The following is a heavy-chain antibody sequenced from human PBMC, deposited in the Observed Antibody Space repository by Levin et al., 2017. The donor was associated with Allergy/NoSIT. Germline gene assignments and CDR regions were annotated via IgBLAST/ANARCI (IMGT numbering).Heavy chain of an antibody. Sequence: GASVKVSCKASGGTFSSYTISWVRQAPGQGLEWMGRIIPILGIANYAQKFQGRVTITADKSTSTAYMELSSLRSEDTAVYYCATKGNYYDSSGPDYWGQGTLVTVSS. D-gene: IGHD3-22*01. J-gene: IGHJ4*02. V-gene: IGHV1-69*02. CDR1: GGTFSSYT. CDR3: ATKGNYYDSSGPDY. CDR2: IIPILGIA.